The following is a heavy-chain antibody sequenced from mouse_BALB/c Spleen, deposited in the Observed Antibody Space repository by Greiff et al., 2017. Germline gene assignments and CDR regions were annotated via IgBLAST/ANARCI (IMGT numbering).Heavy chain of an antibody. J-gene: IGHJ4*01. CDR2: IWSGGST. Sequence: QVQLKESGPGLVQPSQSLSITCTVSGFSLTSYGVHWVRQSPGKGLEWLGVIWSGGSTDYNAAFISRLSISKDNSKSQVFFKMNSLQANDTAIYYCARNSGYGYYYAMDYWGQGTSVTVSS. CDR3: ARNSGYGYYYAMDY. V-gene: IGHV2-2*02. CDR1: GFSLTSYG. D-gene: IGHD1-1*02.